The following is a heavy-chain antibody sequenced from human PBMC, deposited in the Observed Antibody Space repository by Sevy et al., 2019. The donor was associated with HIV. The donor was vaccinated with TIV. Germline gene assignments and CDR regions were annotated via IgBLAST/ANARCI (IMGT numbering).Heavy chain of an antibody. D-gene: IGHD2-15*01. V-gene: IGHV1-18*01. Sequence: ASVKVSCEASGYTFTSFRITWVRQAPGQGLEWMGWISALNGDTNYAQKLQGRVTMTTYTSTNTAYMELRSLRSDDTAVYYCARAYCSGGRCYSLAYWGQGTLVTVSS. CDR2: ISALNGDT. CDR3: ARAYCSGGRCYSLAY. J-gene: IGHJ4*02. CDR1: GYTFTSFR.